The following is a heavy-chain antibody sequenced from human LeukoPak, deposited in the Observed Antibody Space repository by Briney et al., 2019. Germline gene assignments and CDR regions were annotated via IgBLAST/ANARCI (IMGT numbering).Heavy chain of an antibody. D-gene: IGHD2-15*01. V-gene: IGHV4-39*01. CDR1: GASISSSSNY. CDR3: ARLYCSGGSCYSGLGSADY. Sequence: SETLSPTCTVSGASISSSSNYWDWIRQPPGKGLEWIGSIYYSGSTYYNPSLKSRVTISVDTSKNQFSLKLSSVTAADTAMYYCARLYCSGGSCYSGLGSADYWGQGTLVTVAS. J-gene: IGHJ4*02. CDR2: IYYSGST.